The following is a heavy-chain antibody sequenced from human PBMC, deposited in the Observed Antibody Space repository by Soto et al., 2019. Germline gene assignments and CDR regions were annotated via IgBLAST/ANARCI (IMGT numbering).Heavy chain of an antibody. CDR1: GHSVSSNSAA. CDR3: GRTYSSGWYGGIDY. V-gene: IGHV6-1*01. CDR2: TYYRSKWYT. J-gene: IGHJ4*02. D-gene: IGHD6-19*01. Sequence: QVPLQQSGPGLVKPSQTLPLTCAISGHSVSSNSAAWNWIRQSPSSGLEWLGRTYYRSKWYTDYAVSVTSQITITPVTSKNQFSLQLNSGPPEGTAVYYGGRTYSSGWYGGIDYWGQGTLVTVSS.